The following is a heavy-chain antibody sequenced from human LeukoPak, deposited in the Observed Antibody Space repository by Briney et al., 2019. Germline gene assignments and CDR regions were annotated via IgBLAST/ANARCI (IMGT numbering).Heavy chain of an antibody. CDR2: IIPIFGTA. CDR1: GGTFSSYA. J-gene: IGHJ6*04. CDR3: ARDRSITMVRGGNYYYRMDV. V-gene: IGHV1-69*06. D-gene: IGHD3-10*01. Sequence: SVKVSCKASGGTFSSYAISWVRQAPGQGREWMGGIIPIFGTANYAQKFQGRVTITADKSTSTAYMELSSLRSEDTAVYYCARDRSITMVRGGNYYYRMDVWGKGTTVTVAS.